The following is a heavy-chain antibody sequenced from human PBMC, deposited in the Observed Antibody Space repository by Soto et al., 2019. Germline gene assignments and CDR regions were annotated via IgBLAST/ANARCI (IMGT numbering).Heavy chain of an antibody. V-gene: IGHV1-18*01. D-gene: IGHD6-13*01. CDR2: ISAYNGNT. CDR1: AYIFTSYG. Sequence: ASVKVSCKASAYIFTSYGISWVRQAPGQGLEWMGWISAYNGNTNYAQKFQGRVTMTTDTSTSTAYMEVRSLRSDDTAVYYCARAIAAAGHDAFDIWGQGTMVTVSS. J-gene: IGHJ3*02. CDR3: ARAIAAAGHDAFDI.